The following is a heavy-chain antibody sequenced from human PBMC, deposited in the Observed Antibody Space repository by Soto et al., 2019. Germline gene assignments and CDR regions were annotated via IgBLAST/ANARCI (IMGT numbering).Heavy chain of an antibody. J-gene: IGHJ6*02. V-gene: IGHV2-70*01. CDR2: IDWDDDK. CDR3: ARSDSSGYYRRSAGMDV. D-gene: IGHD3-22*01. Sequence: GSGPTLVNPTQALTLTCTFSGFSLSTSGMCVSWIRQPPGKALEWLALIDWDDDKYYSTSLKTRLTISKDTSKNQVVLTMTNMDPVDTATYYCARSDSSGYYRRSAGMDVWGQGTTVTVSS. CDR1: GFSLSTSGMC.